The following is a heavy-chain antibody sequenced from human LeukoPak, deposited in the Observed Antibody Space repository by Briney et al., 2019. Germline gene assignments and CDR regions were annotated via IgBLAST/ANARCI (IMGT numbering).Heavy chain of an antibody. Sequence: GSLRLSCAASGFTFSSYAMSRVRQAPGKGLEWVSAISGSGGTTYYADSVKGRFTISRDYSKNTLYLQMNSLSAEDTAVYYCARDVGAIDYWGQGTLVTVSS. D-gene: IGHD1-26*01. J-gene: IGHJ4*02. CDR2: ISGSGGTT. CDR3: ARDVGAIDY. CDR1: GFTFSSYA. V-gene: IGHV3-23*01.